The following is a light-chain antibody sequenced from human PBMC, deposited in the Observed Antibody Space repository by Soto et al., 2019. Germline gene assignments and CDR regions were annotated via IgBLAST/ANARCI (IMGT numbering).Light chain of an antibody. CDR3: QQYGSSPRS. J-gene: IGKJ1*01. CDR1: QSVSSTY. V-gene: IGKV3-20*01. Sequence: EIVLTQSPGTLSLSPGERATLSCRASQSVSSTYLAWYQHKLGQAPRLLIYGASSKASGIPDRFSGSGSGTDFTLTISRLEPEDFAVYYCQQYGSSPRSFGQGTEVEVK. CDR2: GAS.